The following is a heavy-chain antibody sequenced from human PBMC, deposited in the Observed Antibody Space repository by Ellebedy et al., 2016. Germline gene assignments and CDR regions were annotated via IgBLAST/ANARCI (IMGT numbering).Heavy chain of an antibody. CDR2: ISGSGGST. J-gene: IGHJ4*02. Sequence: GESLKISXAASGFTFSSYAMSWVRQAPGKGLEWVSAISGSGGSTYYADSVKGRFTISRDNSKNTLYLQMNSLRAEDTAVYYCARDWWGYSGYDFDYWGQGTLVTVSS. CDR1: GFTFSSYA. V-gene: IGHV3-23*01. CDR3: ARDWWGYSGYDFDY. D-gene: IGHD5-12*01.